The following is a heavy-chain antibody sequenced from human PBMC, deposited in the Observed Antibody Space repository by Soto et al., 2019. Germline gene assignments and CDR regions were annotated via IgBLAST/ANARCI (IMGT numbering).Heavy chain of an antibody. CDR1: GGTFSSYT. Sequence: SVKVSCKASGGTFSSYTISWVRQAPGQGLEWMGRIIPILGIANYAQKFQGRVTITADKSTSTAYMELSSLRSEDTAVYYCARDAPVHDYGDYETDAFDIWGQGTMVTVSS. J-gene: IGHJ3*02. CDR3: ARDAPVHDYGDYETDAFDI. CDR2: IIPILGIA. D-gene: IGHD4-17*01. V-gene: IGHV1-69*04.